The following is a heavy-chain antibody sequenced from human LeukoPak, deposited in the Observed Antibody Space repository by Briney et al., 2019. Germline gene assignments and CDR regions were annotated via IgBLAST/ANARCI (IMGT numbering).Heavy chain of an antibody. CDR3: ARDGVPGTYYYYYMDV. V-gene: IGHV3-64*01. Sequence: PGGSPRLSCAASGFTFSSYAMHWVRQAPGKGLEYVSAISSNGGSTYYANSVKGRFTISRDNSKNTLYLQMGSLRAEDMAVYYCARDGVPGTYYYYYMDVWGKGTTVTVSS. CDR2: ISSNGGST. J-gene: IGHJ6*03. CDR1: GFTFSSYA. D-gene: IGHD1-1*01.